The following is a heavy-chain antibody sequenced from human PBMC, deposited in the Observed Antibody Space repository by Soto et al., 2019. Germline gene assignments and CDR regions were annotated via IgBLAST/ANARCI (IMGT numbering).Heavy chain of an antibody. CDR2: IYYSGST. CDR1: GGSISSYY. J-gene: IGHJ4*02. CDR3: ATYYNLATAFDY. Sequence: ETLSLTCTVSGGSISSYYWSWIRQPPGKGLEWIGYIYYSGSTNYNPSLKSRVTISVDTSKNQFSLKLSSVTAADTAVYYCATYYNLATAFDYWGKGTLVPVAS. D-gene: IGHD1-1*01. V-gene: IGHV4-59*08.